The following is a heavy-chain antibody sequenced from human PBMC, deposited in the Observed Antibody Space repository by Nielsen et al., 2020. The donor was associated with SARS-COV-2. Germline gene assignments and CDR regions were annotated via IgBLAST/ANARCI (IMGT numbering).Heavy chain of an antibody. V-gene: IGHV3-30*03. D-gene: IGHD3-10*02. CDR1: GFTFSSYG. CDR3: ARDVPDYYYYYYMDV. J-gene: IGHJ6*03. Sequence: GESLKISCAASGFTFSSYGMHWVRQAPGKGLEWVAVISYDGSNKYYADSVKGRFTISRDNSKNTLYLQMNSLRAEDTAVYYCARDVPDYYYYYYMDVWGKGTTVTVSS. CDR2: ISYDGSNK.